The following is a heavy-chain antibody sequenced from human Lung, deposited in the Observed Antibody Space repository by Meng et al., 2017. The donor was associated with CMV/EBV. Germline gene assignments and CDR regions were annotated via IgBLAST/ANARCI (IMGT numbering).Heavy chain of an antibody. CDR2: ISSSSSTI. V-gene: IGHV3-48*04. CDR1: GFTFSSYT. J-gene: IGHJ4*02. D-gene: IGHD1-26*01. CDR3: ARGGGSYSGAY. Sequence: LXCAASGFTFSSYTMNWVRQAPGKGLEWVSYISSSSSTIYYADSVKGRFTISRDNAKNSLYLQMNSLRAEDTAVYDCARGGGSYSGAYWGQGTLGTVSS.